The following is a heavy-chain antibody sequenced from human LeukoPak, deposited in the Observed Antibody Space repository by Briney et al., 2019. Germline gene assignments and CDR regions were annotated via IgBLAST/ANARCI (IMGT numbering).Heavy chain of an antibody. D-gene: IGHD3-22*01. CDR2: INSDGSST. J-gene: IGHJ3*02. Sequence: GGSLRLSCAASGFTFSVYWMHWVRQAPGKGLVWVSRINSDGSSTRDADSVKGRFTISRDNAKNTLYLHMNSLRAEDTAVYYCASSRQYCYDSAGAFNIWGQGTMVTVSS. CDR1: GFTFSVYW. V-gene: IGHV3-74*01. CDR3: ASSRQYCYDSAGAFNI.